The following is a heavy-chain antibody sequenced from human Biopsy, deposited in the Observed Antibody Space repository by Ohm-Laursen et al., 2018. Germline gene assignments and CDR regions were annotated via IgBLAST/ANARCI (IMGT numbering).Heavy chain of an antibody. CDR1: GASVRSHF. Sequence: GTLSLTCTLSGASVRSHFLTWIRQPPGKGLQWIGSISNSGTTKSSPSLKSRVNISLHTSKNQLSLKLTSVTAADTAVYYCARLSTLFGVADFTDYWGRGTLVTVSS. CDR2: ISNSGTT. CDR3: ARLSTLFGVADFTDY. D-gene: IGHD3-3*01. V-gene: IGHV4-59*08. J-gene: IGHJ4*02.